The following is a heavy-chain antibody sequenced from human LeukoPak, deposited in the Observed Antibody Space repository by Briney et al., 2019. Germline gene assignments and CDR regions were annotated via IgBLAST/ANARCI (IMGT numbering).Heavy chain of an antibody. Sequence: GSLRLSCAASGFTFNSYGMHWVRQAPGKGLERVAFIRYDGSKSYFADSVKGRFALSGDNSKNTLYLQMSSLRPEDTAVYFCAKDGGSGSYFAFDIWGQGTMVTVSS. V-gene: IGHV3-30*02. CDR2: IRYDGSKS. CDR3: AKDGGSGSYFAFDI. J-gene: IGHJ3*02. D-gene: IGHD1-26*01. CDR1: GFTFNSYG.